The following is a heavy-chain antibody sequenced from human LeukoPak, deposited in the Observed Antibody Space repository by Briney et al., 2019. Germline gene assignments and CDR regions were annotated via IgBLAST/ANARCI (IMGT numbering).Heavy chain of an antibody. CDR1: GGSIRRSSYY. D-gene: IGHD1-26*01. Sequence: PSETLSLTCTVSGGSIRRSSYYWGWIRQPPGKGLEWIGSIYYSGSTYYNPSLKSRVTISVDTSKNQFSLKLSSVTAADTAVYYCASQVGATVYYGMDVWGQGTTVTVSS. CDR3: ASQVGATVYYGMDV. V-gene: IGHV4-39*01. CDR2: IYYSGST. J-gene: IGHJ6*02.